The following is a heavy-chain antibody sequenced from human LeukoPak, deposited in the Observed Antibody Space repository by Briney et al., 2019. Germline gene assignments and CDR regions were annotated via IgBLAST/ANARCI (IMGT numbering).Heavy chain of an antibody. CDR1: GGSIGSYY. Sequence: SETLSLTCTVSGGSIGSYYWSWVRQPAGTGLEWIGRMYTSGSTNYNPSLKRRITMSLDTSTNQISMKLSTVTPADTAVYYCARGGSLDIVVVPAAMPAATMYCGGDCFDYWGQGTLVTVSS. V-gene: IGHV4-4*07. CDR2: MYTSGST. D-gene: IGHD2-2*03. J-gene: IGHJ4*02. CDR3: ARGGSLDIVVVPAAMPAATMYCGGDCFDY.